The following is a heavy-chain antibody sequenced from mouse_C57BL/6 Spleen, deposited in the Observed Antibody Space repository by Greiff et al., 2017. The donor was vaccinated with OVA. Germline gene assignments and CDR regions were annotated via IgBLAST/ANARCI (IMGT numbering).Heavy chain of an antibody. CDR1: GYTFTDYY. V-gene: IGHV1-26*01. J-gene: IGHJ2*01. CDR2: INPNNGGT. CDR3: ARLDGDYFDY. Sequence: EVKLQQSGPELVKPGASVKISCKASGYTFTDYYMNWVKQSHGKSLEWIGDINPNNGGTSYNQKFKGKATLTVDKSSSTAYMELRSLTSEDSAVYYCARLDGDYFDYWGQGTTLTVSS.